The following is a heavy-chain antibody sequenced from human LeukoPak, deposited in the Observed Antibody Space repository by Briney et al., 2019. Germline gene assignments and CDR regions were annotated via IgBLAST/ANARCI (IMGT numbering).Heavy chain of an antibody. Sequence: GASVKVSCKASGYTFTGYYMHWVRQAPGQGLEWMGWINPNSGGTNYAQKFQGRVTMTRDTSISTAYMELSRLRSDDTAVYYCARTYYYDSSGYSVWGQGTMVTVSS. J-gene: IGHJ3*01. CDR1: GYTFTGYY. CDR3: ARTYYYDSSGYSV. D-gene: IGHD3-22*01. V-gene: IGHV1-2*02. CDR2: INPNSGGT.